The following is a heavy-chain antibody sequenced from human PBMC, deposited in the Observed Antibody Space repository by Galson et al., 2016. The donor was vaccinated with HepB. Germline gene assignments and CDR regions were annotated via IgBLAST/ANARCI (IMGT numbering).Heavy chain of an antibody. CDR3: ARFYGVLGYFDY. J-gene: IGHJ4*02. CDR2: IYNSGSA. CDR1: GDSVSSGGFY. D-gene: IGHD4-17*01. V-gene: IGHV4-31*03. Sequence: TLSLTCTVSGDSVSSGGFYWSWIRQHPGKGLEWIGYIYNSGSAYYNPSLKSRLIISVDTSKNQLFLKLSSVTAADTAVYYCARFYGVLGYFDYWGQGTLVTVSA.